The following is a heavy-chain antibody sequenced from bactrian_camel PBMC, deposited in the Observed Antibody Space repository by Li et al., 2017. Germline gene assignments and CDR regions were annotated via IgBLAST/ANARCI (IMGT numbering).Heavy chain of an antibody. CDR2: MHNANGNT. Sequence: QVQLVESGGGSVQTGGSLTLTCTASGFTWSSYCMAWFRQAPGKGLEWVSAMHNANGNTYYADSVKGRFTISVDKAKRMLYLQMNSLKTEDTGMYYCAGEAGGSWFADTVHYWGQGTQVTVS. CDR1: GFTWSSYC. V-gene: IGHV3S1*01. J-gene: IGHJ4*01. D-gene: IGHD6*01. CDR3: AGEAGGSWFADTVHY.